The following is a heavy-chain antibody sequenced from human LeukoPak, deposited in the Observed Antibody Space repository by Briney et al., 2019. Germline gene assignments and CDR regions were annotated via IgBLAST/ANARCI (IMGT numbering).Heavy chain of an antibody. J-gene: IGHJ4*02. V-gene: IGHV3-33*06. Sequence: PGRSLRLSCAASGFTFSSYGMHWVRQAPGKGLEGVAVIWYDGSNKYYADSVKGRFTISRDNSKNTLYLQMNSLRAEDTAVYYCAKDLRFLEWSDRGGFDYWGQGTLVTVSS. CDR1: GFTFSSYG. CDR3: AKDLRFLEWSDRGGFDY. D-gene: IGHD3-3*01. CDR2: IWYDGSNK.